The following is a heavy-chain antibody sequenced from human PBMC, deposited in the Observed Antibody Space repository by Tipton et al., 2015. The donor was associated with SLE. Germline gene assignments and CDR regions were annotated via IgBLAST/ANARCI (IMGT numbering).Heavy chain of an antibody. V-gene: IGHV3-11*01. CDR2: ISSSGSTI. CDR1: GFTFSDYY. J-gene: IGHJ2*01. Sequence: SLRLSCAASGFTFSDYYMSWIRQAPGKGLEWVSYISSSGSTIYYADSVKGRFTISRDNAKNSLYLQMNSLRAEDTAVYYRARRTMITAGWYFDLWGRGTLVTVSS. D-gene: IGHD3-22*01. CDR3: ARRTMITAGWYFDL.